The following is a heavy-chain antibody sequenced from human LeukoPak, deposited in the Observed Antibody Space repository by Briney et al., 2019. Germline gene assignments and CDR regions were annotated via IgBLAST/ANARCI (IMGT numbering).Heavy chain of an antibody. D-gene: IGHD3-22*01. CDR3: ASSQEYYDSSGYPLISCYYYMDV. CDR2: INTNTGKP. CDR1: GYTFTRYA. J-gene: IGHJ6*03. Sequence: ASVKLSCKVSGYTFTRYAMNWVRQAPGQGLGWMGWINTNTGKPTNTQGFTGRVVFPLHTSVSTAYLQISSLKAEDTAVYYCASSQEYYDSSGYPLISCYYYMDVWGKGTTVTVSS. V-gene: IGHV7-4-1*02.